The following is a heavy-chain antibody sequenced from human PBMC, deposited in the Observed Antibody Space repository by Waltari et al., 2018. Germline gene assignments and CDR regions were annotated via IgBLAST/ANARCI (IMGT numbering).Heavy chain of an antibody. V-gene: IGHV2-5*01. CDR2: IYWNGDK. D-gene: IGHD3-10*01. J-gene: IGHJ4*02. CDR3: ARNGESRLSQFDY. Sequence: QITFKESGPTLVKPTQTRTLTCTFAGFSLSTSGVGVGWIRQPPGKALEWLALIYWNGDKRYSPSQKSRITSTKDTTKNQVDLTMTNMDHVYTATYYCARNGESRLSQFDYWGQGTLVTVSS. CDR1: GFSLSTSGVG.